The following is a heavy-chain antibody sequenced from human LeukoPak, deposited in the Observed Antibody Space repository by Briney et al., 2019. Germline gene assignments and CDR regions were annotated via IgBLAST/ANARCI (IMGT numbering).Heavy chain of an antibody. J-gene: IGHJ3*02. CDR3: ARDEQFAYDAFDI. D-gene: IGHD6-6*01. CDR2: INPSGGST. V-gene: IGHV1-46*01. CDR1: GYTFTSYY. Sequence: ASVTVSCKASGYTFTSYYMHWVRQAPGQGLEWMGIINPSGGSTSNAQKFQGRVTMTRDTSTSTVYMELSSLRSEDTAVYYCARDEQFAYDAFDIWGQGTMVTVSS.